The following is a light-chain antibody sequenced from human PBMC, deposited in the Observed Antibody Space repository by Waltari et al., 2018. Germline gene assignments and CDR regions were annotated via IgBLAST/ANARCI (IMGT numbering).Light chain of an antibody. Sequence: QSALTPPASVSGSPGQPITISCTGSITDVGTHHLVSWYQHHPDKVPKLILYDGPKRPSGISDRFSGSKSGNTASLTISGLQAEDEADYYCSSYAGRTTVFGTGTKVCVL. CDR2: DGP. V-gene: IGLV2-23*03. CDR1: ITDVGTHHL. J-gene: IGLJ1*01. CDR3: SSYAGRTTV.